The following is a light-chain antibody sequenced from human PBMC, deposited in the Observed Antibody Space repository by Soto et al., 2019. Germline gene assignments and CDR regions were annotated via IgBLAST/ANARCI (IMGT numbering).Light chain of an antibody. CDR1: QGIGNA. CDR2: GAS. V-gene: IGKV1-6*01. CDR3: LQDINYPWT. Sequence: AIQMTKSPSSLSASVGDRVTISCRASQGIGNALGWYQQKPGKPPKVLIYGASNLKSGLPPRFNGSGSGTDFTLAISSQQPEDSATYSCLQDINYPWTFGQGTKVEIK. J-gene: IGKJ1*01.